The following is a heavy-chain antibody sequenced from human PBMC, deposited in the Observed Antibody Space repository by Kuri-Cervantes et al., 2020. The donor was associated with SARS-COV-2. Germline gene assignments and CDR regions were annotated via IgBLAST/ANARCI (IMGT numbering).Heavy chain of an antibody. Sequence: GGSLRLSCAASGFTFSSYAMSWVRQAPGKGLEWVSAISGSGDSTYYADSVKGRFTISRDNSKNTLYLQMNSLRAEDTAVHYCARAPYKDSSGYSDDYFDYWGQGTLVTVSS. V-gene: IGHV3-23*01. J-gene: IGHJ4*02. CDR2: ISGSGDST. D-gene: IGHD3-22*01. CDR1: GFTFSSYA. CDR3: ARAPYKDSSGYSDDYFDY.